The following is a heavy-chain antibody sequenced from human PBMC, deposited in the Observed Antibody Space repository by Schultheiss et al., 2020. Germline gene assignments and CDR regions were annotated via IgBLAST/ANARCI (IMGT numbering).Heavy chain of an antibody. CDR1: GGSFSGYY. CDR2: IYTSGST. CDR3: ARDGPLSYYDSSGYYYGPNYFDY. Sequence: AETLSLTCAVYGGSFSGYYWSWIRQPAGKGLEWIGRIYTSGSTNYNPSLKSRVTMSVDTSKNQFSLKLSSVTAADTAVYYCARDGPLSYYDSSGYYYGPNYFDYWGQGTMVTVSS. V-gene: IGHV4-4*07. J-gene: IGHJ4*02. D-gene: IGHD3-22*01.